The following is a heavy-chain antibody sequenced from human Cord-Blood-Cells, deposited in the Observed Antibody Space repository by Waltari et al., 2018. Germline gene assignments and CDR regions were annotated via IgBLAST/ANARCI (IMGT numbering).Heavy chain of an antibody. J-gene: IGHJ3*02. CDR1: GGSISSYY. CDR2: IYYSGST. V-gene: IGHV4-59*01. Sequence: QVQLQESGPGLVKPSETLSLTCTVSGGSISSYYWSWIRQPPGKGLEWIGYIYYSGSTNYNPSLKSRVIISVDTSKNQFSLKLSSVTAADTAVYYCARVRITFGGDPKGDAFDIWGQGTMVTVSS. D-gene: IGHD3-16*01. CDR3: ARVRITFGGDPKGDAFDI.